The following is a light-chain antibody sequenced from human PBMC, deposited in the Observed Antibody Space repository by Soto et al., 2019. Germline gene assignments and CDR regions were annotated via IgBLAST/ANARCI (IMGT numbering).Light chain of an antibody. Sequence: DIQMTQSPSSVSASVGDRVTITCRASQGISNWLAWYQQQPGKAPKLLIYGASSLQSGVPSRFSCGGSGTQFTLIISSLQPEDFATYYCQQTNTFLPLTFGGGTKVEI. CDR2: GAS. V-gene: IGKV1-12*01. CDR1: QGISNW. J-gene: IGKJ4*01. CDR3: QQTNTFLPLT.